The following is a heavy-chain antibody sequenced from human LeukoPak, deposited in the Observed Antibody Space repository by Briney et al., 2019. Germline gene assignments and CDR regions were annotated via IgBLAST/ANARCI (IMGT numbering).Heavy chain of an antibody. Sequence: GESLQISCQASGSIFTSYWIGWVRPLHGKGLGWMGISYTGDSDITYSPSFQGQATISADKSTSTAYLQWSSLKASDTAMYYCARVNPGTSSEDGFDIWGQGTMVTVSS. CDR1: GSIFTSYW. CDR2: SYTGDSDI. D-gene: IGHD2-2*01. J-gene: IGHJ3*02. V-gene: IGHV5-51*01. CDR3: ARVNPGTSSEDGFDI.